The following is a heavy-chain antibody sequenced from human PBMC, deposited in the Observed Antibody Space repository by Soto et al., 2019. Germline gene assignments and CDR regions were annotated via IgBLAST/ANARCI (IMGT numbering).Heavy chain of an antibody. CDR1: GFRFSIYS. V-gene: IGHV3-48*02. Sequence: EVQLVESGGALVQRGGSLTLSCAVSGFRFSIYSMNWVRQAPGKGLEWSAYITSDTKTIKYAESVKGRFTISRDNAKNSVYLQMDNLSDEDTAVYYCARSVEGHFDYWGQGTVVTVSS. J-gene: IGHJ4*02. CDR2: ITSDTKTI. CDR3: ARSVEGHFDY. D-gene: IGHD6-19*01.